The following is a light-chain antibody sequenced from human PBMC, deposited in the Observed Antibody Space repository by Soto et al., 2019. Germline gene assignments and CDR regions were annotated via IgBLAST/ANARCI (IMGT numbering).Light chain of an antibody. J-gene: IGLJ1*01. V-gene: IGLV2-14*01. CDR1: SSDIGRYDY. Sequence: QSVLTQPASVSGSPGQSITISCTGTSSDIGRYDYVSWHQQHPGKAPKLIIHGVTHRPSGVSIRFAGSKSANTASLTISGLQAEDEAYYFCCSYTTSSTSVFASGTKVTVL. CDR3: CSYTTSSTSV. CDR2: GVT.